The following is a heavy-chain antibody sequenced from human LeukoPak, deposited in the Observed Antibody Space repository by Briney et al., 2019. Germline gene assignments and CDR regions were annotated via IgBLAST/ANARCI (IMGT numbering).Heavy chain of an antibody. Sequence: GWSLTLSCTASGFTFSNYPISWVRQPPGKGLEWVSAISGSGGKTYYTDSVKGRFTITRDNSKNTLYLQMNSLRAEDTAVYYCAKEYSSSGYFDYWGQGTLVTVSS. D-gene: IGHD6-13*01. CDR1: GFTFSNYP. CDR3: AKEYSSSGYFDY. J-gene: IGHJ4*02. CDR2: ISGSGGKT. V-gene: IGHV3-23*01.